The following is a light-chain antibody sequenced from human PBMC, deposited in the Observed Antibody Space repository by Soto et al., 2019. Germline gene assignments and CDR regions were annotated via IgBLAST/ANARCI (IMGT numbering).Light chain of an antibody. J-gene: IGLJ1*01. CDR2: DVN. Sequence: QSVLTQPASVSGSPGQSITISCTGTSSDIGGYNYVSWYQQHPGKALKLMIYDVNNRPSGVSDRFSASKSGNTASLIISGLQAEDEADYYCGSYTSSSTNVVGTGTKGHRP. CDR1: SSDIGGYNY. V-gene: IGLV2-14*01. CDR3: GSYTSSSTNV.